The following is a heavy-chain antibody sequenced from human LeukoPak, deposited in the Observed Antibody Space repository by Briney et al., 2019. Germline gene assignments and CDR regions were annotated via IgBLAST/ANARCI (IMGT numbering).Heavy chain of an antibody. Sequence: NPSETLSLTCAVYGGSFSGYYWSWIRQPPGKGLEWIGEINHSGSTNYNPSLKSRVTISADTSKNQFSLKLNSVTAADTAVYYCARITMDRYYYYYGMDVWGQGTTVTVSS. CDR3: ARITMDRYYYYYGMDV. CDR1: GGSFSGYY. V-gene: IGHV4-34*01. D-gene: IGHD3-10*01. CDR2: INHSGST. J-gene: IGHJ6*02.